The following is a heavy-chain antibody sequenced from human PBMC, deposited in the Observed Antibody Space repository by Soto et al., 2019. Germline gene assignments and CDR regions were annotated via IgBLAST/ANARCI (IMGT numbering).Heavy chain of an antibody. CDR2: IYWDDDK. Sequence: QITLKESGPTLVKPTQTLTLTCTFSGFSLSTSGVGVGWIRQPPGKALEWLALIYWDDDKRYSPSLKSRLTITKETSKNQVVLTMTNMDPVDTATYYCARGGYYYDSSGYDYWGQGTLVTVSS. CDR1: GFSLSTSGVG. J-gene: IGHJ4*02. CDR3: ARGGYYYDSSGYDY. V-gene: IGHV2-5*02. D-gene: IGHD3-22*01.